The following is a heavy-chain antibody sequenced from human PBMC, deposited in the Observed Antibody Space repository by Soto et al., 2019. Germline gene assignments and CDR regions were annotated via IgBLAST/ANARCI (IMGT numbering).Heavy chain of an antibody. D-gene: IGHD7-27*01. Sequence: SETLSLTCTVSGGSISSSSYYWGWNRQPPGKGLEWIGNIYYSGSTNYSPSLKSRVTISVDTSKNQFSLKLSSVTAADTAVYYCARGRWDSRHGTGGIDYWGQGTLVTVSS. CDR3: ARGRWDSRHGTGGIDY. CDR2: IYYSGST. J-gene: IGHJ4*02. CDR1: GGSISSSSYY. V-gene: IGHV4-39*07.